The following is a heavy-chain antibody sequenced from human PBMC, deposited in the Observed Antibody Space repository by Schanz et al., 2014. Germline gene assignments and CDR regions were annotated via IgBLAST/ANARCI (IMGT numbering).Heavy chain of an antibody. CDR1: GFTFHTYD. Sequence: DLEESGGGVVQPGRSLRLSCAASGFTFHTYDMHWVRQAPGKGLEWVAQISHDGHRDFYADSVKGRFTISRDNAKNSLYLQMNSLRAEDTAVYYCAGAVATIRADSFDIWGPGTMVDVSS. V-gene: IGHV3-30-3*01. CDR3: AGAVATIRADSFDI. J-gene: IGHJ3*02. CDR2: ISHDGHRD. D-gene: IGHD5-12*01.